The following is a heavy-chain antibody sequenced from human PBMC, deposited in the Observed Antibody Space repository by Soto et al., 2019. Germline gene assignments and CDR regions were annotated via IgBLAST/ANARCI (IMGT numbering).Heavy chain of an antibody. CDR1: GYIFSKYW. J-gene: IGHJ4*02. CDR2: IYPGDSDT. D-gene: IGHD6-6*01. Sequence: PGESLKISCRGFGYIFSKYWIGWVRQVPGKGLEWMGIIYPGDSDTRYSPSFQGQVTTSADKSITTAYLQWRSLKASDTAIYYCVVYSSSSGRHFDYWGQGTLVT. CDR3: VVYSSSSGRHFDY. V-gene: IGHV5-51*01.